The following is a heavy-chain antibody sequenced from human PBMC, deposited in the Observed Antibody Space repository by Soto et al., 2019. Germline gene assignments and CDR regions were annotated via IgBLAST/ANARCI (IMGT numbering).Heavy chain of an antibody. CDR3: ARHNGLYYYYYGMDV. V-gene: IGHV4-39*01. CDR1: CDSISSSSYY. J-gene: IGHJ6*02. CDR2: TYYSGST. D-gene: IGHD2-8*01. Sequence: SETLSLTCTVSCDSISSSSYYWGWIRQPPGKGLEWIGSTYYSGSTYYNQSLKSRVTISVDTSKNQVSLKLSSVTAADTAVYYCARHNGLYYYYYGMDVWGQGTTVTVSS.